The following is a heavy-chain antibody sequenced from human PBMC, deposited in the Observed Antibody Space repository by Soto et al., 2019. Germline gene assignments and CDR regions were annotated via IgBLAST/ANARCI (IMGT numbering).Heavy chain of an antibody. D-gene: IGHD3-22*01. Sequence: EVQLLESGGGLVQPGGSLRLSCAASGFTFSSYAMSWVRQAPGKGLEWVSAIGGSGGTTYYADSVKGRFTISRDNSKNTLYLQMNSLRAEDTAVYYCAKDGGYAYYDSSGYYFAYWGQGTLVTVSS. V-gene: IGHV3-23*01. J-gene: IGHJ4*02. CDR3: AKDGGYAYYDSSGYYFAY. CDR1: GFTFSSYA. CDR2: IGGSGGTT.